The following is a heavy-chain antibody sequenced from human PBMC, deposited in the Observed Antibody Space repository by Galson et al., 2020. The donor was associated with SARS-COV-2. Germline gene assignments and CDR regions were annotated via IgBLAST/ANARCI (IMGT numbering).Heavy chain of an antibody. V-gene: IGHV4-39*07. CDR3: VREALDGDYEGNFDY. CDR2: IYYRGYT. Sequence: SETLSLTCTASGGSISTSHYYWGWVRQPPGKGLEWIGSIYYRGYTYYNPSLKSRVITSIDTSKNQFSLKLSSVTAGDTAVYYCVREALDGDYEGNFDYWGQGSLVTVSS. CDR1: GGSISTSHYY. D-gene: IGHD4-17*01. J-gene: IGHJ4*02.